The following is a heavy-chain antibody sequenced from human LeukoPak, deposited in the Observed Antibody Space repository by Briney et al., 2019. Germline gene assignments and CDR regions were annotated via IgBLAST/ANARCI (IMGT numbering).Heavy chain of an antibody. CDR3: ARVWLRTILPAYVDV. J-gene: IGHJ6*02. CDR2: ISSSSSYI. D-gene: IGHD3-9*01. V-gene: IGHV3-21*01. Sequence: PGGSLRLSCAASGFTFSSYSMNWVRQAPGKGLEWVSSISSSSSYIYYADSVKGRFTISRDNAKNSLYLQMNSLRAEDTAVYYCARVWLRTILPAYVDVRGQGTTVTVSS. CDR1: GFTFSSYS.